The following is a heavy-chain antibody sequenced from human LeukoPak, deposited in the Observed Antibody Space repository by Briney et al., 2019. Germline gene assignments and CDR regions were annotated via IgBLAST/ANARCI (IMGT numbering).Heavy chain of an antibody. J-gene: IGHJ4*02. V-gene: IGHV3-48*03. Sequence: QPGGSLRLSCAASGFTFSSYEMNWVRQAPGKGLEWVSYISSSGSTIYYADSVKGRFTISRDNAKNSLYLQMNSLRAEDTAVYYCARVTTNSVAGDFDYWGQGTLVTVSS. CDR3: ARVTTNSVAGDFDY. CDR1: GFTFSSYE. D-gene: IGHD6-19*01. CDR2: ISSSGSTI.